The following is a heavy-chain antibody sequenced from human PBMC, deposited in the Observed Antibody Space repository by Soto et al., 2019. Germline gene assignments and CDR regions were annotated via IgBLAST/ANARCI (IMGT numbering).Heavy chain of an antibody. CDR2: IYWDDDK. V-gene: IGHV2-5*02. D-gene: IGHD6-13*01. CDR1: GFSLSTRSVG. Sequence: QITLKESGPTLVKPTQTLTLTCTFSGFSLSTRSVGVGWIRQPPGKALEWLALIYWDDDKRYSPSLKSRVTITKDTSKNQVVLTMINMDPVDTATYYCAHLGSSWSHYFDYWGQGTLVTVSS. J-gene: IGHJ4*02. CDR3: AHLGSSWSHYFDY.